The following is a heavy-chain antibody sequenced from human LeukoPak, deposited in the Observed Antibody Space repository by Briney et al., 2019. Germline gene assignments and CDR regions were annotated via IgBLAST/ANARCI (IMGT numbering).Heavy chain of an antibody. D-gene: IGHD6-13*01. CDR2: IYHSGST. J-gene: IGHJ4*02. CDR3: ARAFYSSSWYHKEDFFDY. Sequence: PSETLSLTCTVSGYSINNGYYWGWIRQPPGKGLEWIGSIYHSGSTYYKPSLQSRVTISVDTSKNQFSLKLSSVTAADTAVYYCARAFYSSSWYHKEDFFDYWGQGTPVTVSS. V-gene: IGHV4-38-2*02. CDR1: GYSINNGYY.